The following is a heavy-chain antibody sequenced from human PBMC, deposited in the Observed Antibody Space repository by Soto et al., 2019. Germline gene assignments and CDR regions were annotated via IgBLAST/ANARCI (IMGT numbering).Heavy chain of an antibody. D-gene: IGHD6-13*01. J-gene: IGHJ5*02. CDR1: GFTFSSYA. CDR2: ISGSGGST. Sequence: EVQLLESGGGLVQPGGSLRLSCAASGFTFSSYAMSWVRQAPGKGLEWVSAISGSGGSTYYADSVKGRFTISRDNAKNSLYLQMNSLRDEDTAVYYCIFGSSSFNWFDPWGQGTLVTVSS. CDR3: IFGSSSFNWFDP. V-gene: IGHV3-23*01.